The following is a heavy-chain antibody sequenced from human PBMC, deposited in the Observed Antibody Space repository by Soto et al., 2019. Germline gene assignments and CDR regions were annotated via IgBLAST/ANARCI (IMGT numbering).Heavy chain of an antibody. D-gene: IGHD4-17*01. J-gene: IGHJ4*02. CDR3: ARDDYGGNHFDY. CDR1: GFTFSSYA. V-gene: IGHV3-23*01. Sequence: GGSLRLSCAASGFTFSSYAMSWVRQAPGKGLEWVSAISGSGGSTYYADSVKGRFTISRDNSKNSLYLQMNSLRAEDTAVYYCARDDYGGNHFDYWGQGTLVTVSS. CDR2: ISGSGGST.